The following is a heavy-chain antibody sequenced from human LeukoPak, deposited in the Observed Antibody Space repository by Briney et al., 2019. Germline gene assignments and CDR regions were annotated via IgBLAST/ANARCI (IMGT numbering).Heavy chain of an antibody. CDR3: AGGGGWPHDDFDI. CDR2: MNPTSGVT. Sequence: ASLKLSCKASRYTFTRYDMPWVPQSPGQRLEWMGWMNPTSGVTNYAQKFHARVNMPRETSLSTACTDLSRLISPHTALHYFAGGGGWPHDDFDIWGQGTMVTV. J-gene: IGHJ3*02. V-gene: IGHV1-2*02. CDR1: RYTFTRYD. D-gene: IGHD3-16*01.